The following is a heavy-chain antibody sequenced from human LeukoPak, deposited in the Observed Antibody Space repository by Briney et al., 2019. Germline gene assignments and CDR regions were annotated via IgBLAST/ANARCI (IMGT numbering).Heavy chain of an antibody. V-gene: IGHV1-18*01. CDR1: GYTFTSYG. D-gene: IGHD3-10*01. J-gene: IGHJ4*02. CDR3: ARDANYGSGSYSHPNFDY. CDR2: ISAYNGNT. Sequence: VASVKVSCKASGYTFTSYGISWVRQAPGQGLEWMGWISAYNGNTNYAQKLQGRVTMTTDTSTSTAYMELRSLRSDDTAVYYCARDANYGSGSYSHPNFDYWGQGTLVTVSS.